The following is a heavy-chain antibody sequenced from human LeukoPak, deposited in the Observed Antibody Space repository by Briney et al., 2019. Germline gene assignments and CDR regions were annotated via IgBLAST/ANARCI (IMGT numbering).Heavy chain of an antibody. V-gene: IGHV3-23*01. Sequence: PGGSLRLSCAASGFSFNNYAMSWVRQAPGKGLEWVSAISGRDYTTHYADSVKGRFTISRDNSKNMMYLQMNSLRVEDTALYYCAEDGYSNYWYVDYWGQGALVTVSS. J-gene: IGHJ4*02. D-gene: IGHD5-12*01. CDR3: AEDGYSNYWYVDY. CDR1: GFSFNNYA. CDR2: ISGRDYTT.